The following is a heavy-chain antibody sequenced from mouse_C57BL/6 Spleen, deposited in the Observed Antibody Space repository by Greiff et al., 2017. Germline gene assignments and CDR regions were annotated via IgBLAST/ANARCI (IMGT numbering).Heavy chain of an antibody. D-gene: IGHD1-1*01. CDR3: ARSRHYAMDY. CDR1: GFTFSDYY. Sequence: EVKLVESEGGLVQPGSSMKLSCTASGFTFSDYYMAWVRQVPEKGLEWVANINYDGSSTYYLDSLKSRFIISRDNAKNILYLQMSSLKSEDTATYYCARSRHYAMDYWGQGTSVTVSS. CDR2: INYDGSST. J-gene: IGHJ4*01. V-gene: IGHV5-16*01.